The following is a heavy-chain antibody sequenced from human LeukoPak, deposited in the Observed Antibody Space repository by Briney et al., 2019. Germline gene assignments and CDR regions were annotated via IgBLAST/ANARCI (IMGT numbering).Heavy chain of an antibody. CDR3: AKDLTGITMVRGVSDWFDP. CDR1: GFTFSNAW. CDR2: IKSKTDGGTT. V-gene: IGHV3-15*01. D-gene: IGHD3-10*01. J-gene: IGHJ5*02. Sequence: GGSLRLSCAASGFTFSNAWMSWVRQAPGKGLEWVGRIKSKTDGGTTDYAAPVKGRFTISRDDSKNTLYLQMNSLRTEDTAVYYCAKDLTGITMVRGVSDWFDPWGQGTLVTVSS.